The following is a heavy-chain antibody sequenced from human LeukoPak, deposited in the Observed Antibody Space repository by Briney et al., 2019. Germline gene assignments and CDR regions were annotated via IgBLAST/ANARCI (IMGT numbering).Heavy chain of an antibody. CDR3: ARGIYGDPVAFDS. V-gene: IGHV3-74*03. Sequence: GGTLRLSCAASGFTFSSFNMHWVRQAPGKGLVWVSRLKSDGSTAMYADSVQGRFTITRDNARNTVHLLMSSLTVEDTGVYYCARGIYGDPVAFDSWGQGALVTVSS. D-gene: IGHD4-17*01. J-gene: IGHJ4*02. CDR2: LKSDGSTA. CDR1: GFTFSSFN.